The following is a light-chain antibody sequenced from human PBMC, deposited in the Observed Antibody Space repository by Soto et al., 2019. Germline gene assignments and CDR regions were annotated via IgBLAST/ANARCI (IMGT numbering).Light chain of an antibody. CDR3: QQYNNWPPWT. CDR2: AAS. Sequence: EIVMTQSPATPSVSPGERATLSCRASQSISSDLAWFQQKPGQAPRLLIYAASTRATGIPVRFSGSGSGTEFTLTISSLQSEDFAVYYCQQYNNWPPWTFGQGTKVEIK. V-gene: IGKV3-15*01. CDR1: QSISSD. J-gene: IGKJ1*01.